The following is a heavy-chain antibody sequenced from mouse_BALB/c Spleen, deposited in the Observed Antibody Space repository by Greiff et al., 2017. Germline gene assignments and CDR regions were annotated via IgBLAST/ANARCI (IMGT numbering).Heavy chain of an antibody. CDR1: GFSLSTSGMG. CDR3: ARRGGDGYGMYYFDY. Sequence: QVQLKESGPGILQPSQTLSLTCSFSGFSLSTSGMGVSWIRQPSGKGLEWLAHIYWDDDKRYNPSLKSRLTISKDTSSNQVFLKITSVDTADTATYYCARRGGDGYGMYYFDYWGQGTTLTVSS. V-gene: IGHV8-12*01. CDR2: IYWDDDK. J-gene: IGHJ2*01. D-gene: IGHD2-2*01.